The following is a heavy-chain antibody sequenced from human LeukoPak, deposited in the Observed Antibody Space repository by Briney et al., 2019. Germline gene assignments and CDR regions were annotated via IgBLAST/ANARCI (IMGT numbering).Heavy chain of an antibody. J-gene: IGHJ4*02. CDR1: GFTFSTYW. Sequence: GGSLRLSCAASGFTFSTYWMHWVRQSPGKGLVWVSRINMDGTTISYAGSVEGRFTISRDNAKNTLYLQMNSLRAEDTAVYYCARVSRGGYHFDYWGQGALVTVSS. D-gene: IGHD1-26*01. CDR3: ARVSRGGYHFDY. CDR2: INMDGTTI. V-gene: IGHV3-74*01.